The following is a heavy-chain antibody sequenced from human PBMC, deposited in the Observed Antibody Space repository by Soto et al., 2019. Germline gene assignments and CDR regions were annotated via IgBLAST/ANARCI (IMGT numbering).Heavy chain of an antibody. CDR2: IYYSGST. V-gene: IGHV4-31*03. Sequence: SETLSLTCTVSGGSISSGGYYWSWIRQHPGKGLEWIGYIYYSGSTYYNPSLKSRVTISVDTSKNQFSLKLSSVTAADTAVYYCARDLRYGDFESYGMDVWGQGTTVTVSS. CDR1: GGSISSGGYY. J-gene: IGHJ6*02. D-gene: IGHD4-17*01. CDR3: ARDLRYGDFESYGMDV.